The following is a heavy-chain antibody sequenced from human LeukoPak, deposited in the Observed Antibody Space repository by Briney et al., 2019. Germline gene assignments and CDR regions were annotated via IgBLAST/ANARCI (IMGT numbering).Heavy chain of an antibody. CDR3: ARAVGEQRWLGGFDY. D-gene: IGHD6-19*01. V-gene: IGHV4-30-2*01. CDR2: IYHSGST. J-gene: IGHJ4*02. Sequence: PSETLSLTCTVSGGSISSGGYSWSWIRQPPGKGLEWIGYIYHSGSTYYNPSLKSRDTISVDRSKNQFSLKLSSVTAADTAVYYCARAVGEQRWLGGFDYWGQGTLVTVSS. CDR1: GGSISSGGYS.